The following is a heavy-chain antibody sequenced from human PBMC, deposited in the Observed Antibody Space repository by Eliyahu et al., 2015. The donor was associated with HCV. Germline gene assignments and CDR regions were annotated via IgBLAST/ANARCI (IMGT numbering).Heavy chain of an antibody. Sequence: EVQLVESGGDLVQPGRXXRXXCAGSGFTFGDYTLXWVRQAPGKGLGWVGFIRSKSYGGTTEYAASVKGRFTISRDDSKSIAYLQMNSLNTEDAGVYFCTREMDQWLVLNKNDFEYWGQGTPVTVSS. J-gene: IGHJ4*02. D-gene: IGHD6-19*01. CDR1: GFTFGDYT. V-gene: IGHV3-49*04. CDR2: IRSKSYGGTT. CDR3: TREMDQWLVLNKNDFEY.